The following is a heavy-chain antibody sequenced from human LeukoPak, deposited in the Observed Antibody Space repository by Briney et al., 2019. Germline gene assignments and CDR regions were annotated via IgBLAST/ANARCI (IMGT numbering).Heavy chain of an antibody. CDR1: GFTFCRYA. D-gene: IGHD6-19*01. CDR2: VSTDGDT. CDR3: ARSRSGSVAGTSDY. J-gene: IGHJ4*02. Sequence: GGSLRLSCAASGFTFCRYAMSWVRQAPGKGLEWVSPVSTDGDTYYTDSVKGRFTISRVVSRNTLFLQMISLRAEDTALYYCARSRSGSVAGTSDYWGQGTLVIVSS. V-gene: IGHV3-23*01.